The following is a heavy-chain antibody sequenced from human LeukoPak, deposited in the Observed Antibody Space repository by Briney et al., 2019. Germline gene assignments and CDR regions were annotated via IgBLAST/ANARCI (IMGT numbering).Heavy chain of an antibody. V-gene: IGHV4-39*07. Sequence: SETLSLTCTVSGGSISSSSYYWGWIRQPPGKGLEWIGSIYYSGSTYYNPSLKSRVTISVDTSKNQFSLKLSSVTAADTAVYYCARVKSIAARPPVNWFDPWGQGTLVTVSS. CDR1: GGSISSSSYY. CDR3: ARVKSIAARPPVNWFDP. D-gene: IGHD6-6*01. CDR2: IYYSGST. J-gene: IGHJ5*02.